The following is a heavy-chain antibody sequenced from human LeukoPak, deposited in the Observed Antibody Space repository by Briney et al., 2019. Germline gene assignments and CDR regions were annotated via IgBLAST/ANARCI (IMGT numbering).Heavy chain of an antibody. J-gene: IGHJ4*02. V-gene: IGHV3-48*01. CDR1: GFTFSSYS. Sequence: GGSLRLSCAASGFTFSSYSMNWVRQAPGKGLEWVSFISSSSSSIYYADSVKGRFTVSRDNAKNSLFLQMNSLRSEDTAVYYCARAKGRNSAKPDYWGQGTLVTVSS. CDR2: ISSSSSSI. D-gene: IGHD5-18*01. CDR3: ARAKGRNSAKPDY.